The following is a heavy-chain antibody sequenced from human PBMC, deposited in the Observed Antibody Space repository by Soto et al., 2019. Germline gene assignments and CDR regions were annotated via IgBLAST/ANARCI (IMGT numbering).Heavy chain of an antibody. D-gene: IGHD2-21*02. CDR2: VTANGGST. Sequence: GGSLRLSCAATGFTFSVYAMTWVRQAPGKGLEWVSAVTANGGSTYSADSVKGRFTISRDNSKNTLFLQMNSLRAEDTAVYYCASLGVGDWANYYYYYGMDVWGQGTTVTVSS. V-gene: IGHV3-23*01. J-gene: IGHJ6*02. CDR3: ASLGVGDWANYYYYYGMDV. CDR1: GFTFSVYA.